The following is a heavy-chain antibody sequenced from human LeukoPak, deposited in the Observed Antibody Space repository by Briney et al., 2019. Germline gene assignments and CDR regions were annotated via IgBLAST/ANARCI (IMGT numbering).Heavy chain of an antibody. J-gene: IGHJ4*02. V-gene: IGHV3-53*01. CDR3: ARSGYSSGSTGGFDY. CDR2: IYSGGTT. D-gene: IGHD6-19*01. Sequence: GGSLRLSCAASGFTVSSTYMSWILQAPGRGLEWVSVIYSGGTTYYAESVKGRFTISRDNSKNTLYLQMNSLRPEDTAVYYCARSGYSSGSTGGFDYWGQGTLVTVSS. CDR1: GFTVSSTY.